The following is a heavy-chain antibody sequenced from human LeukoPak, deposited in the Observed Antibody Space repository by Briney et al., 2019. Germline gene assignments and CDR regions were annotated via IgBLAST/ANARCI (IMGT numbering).Heavy chain of an antibody. J-gene: IGHJ2*01. CDR2: IYYSGST. Sequence: SETLSLTCTVSGASISSYYWSWIRQPPGKGLEWIGYIYYSGSTNYNPSLKSRVTISVDTSKNQFSLKLSSVTAADTAVYYCARDPMKPTVTTYSHWYFDLWGRGTLVTVSS. CDR3: ARDPMKPTVTTYSHWYFDL. V-gene: IGHV4-59*01. D-gene: IGHD4-17*01. CDR1: GASISSYY.